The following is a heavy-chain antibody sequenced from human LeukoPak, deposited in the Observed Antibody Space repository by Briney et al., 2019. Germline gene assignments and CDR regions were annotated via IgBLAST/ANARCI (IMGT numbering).Heavy chain of an antibody. D-gene: IGHD6-13*01. V-gene: IGHV3-48*01. CDR2: ISSSSSTI. CDR3: ARDNTRGSSWSGDYFDY. Sequence: GGSLRLSCAASGFTFSSHSMNWVRQAPGKGLEWVSYISSSSSTIYYADSVKGRFTISRDNAKNSLYLQMNSLRAEDAAVYYCARDNTRGSSWSGDYFDYWGQGTLVTVSS. CDR1: GFTFSSHS. J-gene: IGHJ4*02.